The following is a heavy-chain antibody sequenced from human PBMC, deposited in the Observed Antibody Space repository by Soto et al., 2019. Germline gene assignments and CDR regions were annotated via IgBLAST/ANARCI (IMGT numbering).Heavy chain of an antibody. J-gene: IGHJ6*02. Sequence: ASVKVSCKASGYTFTGYYMHWVRQAPGQGLEWMGWINPNSGGTNYAQKFQGWVTMTRDTSISTAYMELSRLRSDDTAVYDCARGGIAARPDYANKYGMDVWGQGTTVTVSS. V-gene: IGHV1-2*04. CDR2: INPNSGGT. CDR1: GYTFTGYY. CDR3: ARGGIAARPDYANKYGMDV. D-gene: IGHD6-6*01.